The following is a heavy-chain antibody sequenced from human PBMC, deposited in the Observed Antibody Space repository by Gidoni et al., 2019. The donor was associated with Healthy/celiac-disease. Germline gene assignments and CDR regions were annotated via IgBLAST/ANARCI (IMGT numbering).Heavy chain of an antibody. CDR2: IIPICGTA. D-gene: IGHD3-22*01. J-gene: IGHJ4*02. CDR1: GGTLRSYA. CDR3: ARDPPSGSYDSSGYDFDY. Sequence: QLQLVQSGAEANKPGSSVKVSCKASGGTLRSYAISWVRQAPGQGLEWMGGIIPICGTANYAQKFQGRVTITADESTSTAYMELSSLRSEDTAVYYCARDPPSGSYDSSGYDFDYWGQGTLVTVSS. V-gene: IGHV1-69*01.